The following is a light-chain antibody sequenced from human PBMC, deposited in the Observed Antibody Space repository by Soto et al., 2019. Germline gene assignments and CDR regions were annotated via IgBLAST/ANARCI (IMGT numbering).Light chain of an antibody. CDR2: DAS. V-gene: IGKV1-5*01. CDR1: KNISSR. J-gene: IGKJ3*01. CDR3: QQYKRYSVT. Sequence: DIQITQSPSTLSASVGDRVTITCRASKNISSRLAWYQQKPGKAPNLLIYDASSLESGVPSRFSGSGSGTEFTLTIIRLQPDDFATYYCQQYKRYSVTFGTGPKVDIK.